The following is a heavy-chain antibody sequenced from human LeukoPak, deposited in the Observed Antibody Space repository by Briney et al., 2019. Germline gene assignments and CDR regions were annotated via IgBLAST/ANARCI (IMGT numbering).Heavy chain of an antibody. Sequence: PSETLSLTCSVSGGSISSYHWSWIRQPAGKGLEWIGRIYPSGSTNYNPSLKSRVTMSVDTSKNQFSLKLSSVTAADTAVYYCARTSPRAATFDSWGQGTLVTVSS. D-gene: IGHD2-15*01. CDR3: ARTSPRAATFDS. CDR2: IYPSGST. J-gene: IGHJ4*02. V-gene: IGHV4-4*07. CDR1: GGSISSYH.